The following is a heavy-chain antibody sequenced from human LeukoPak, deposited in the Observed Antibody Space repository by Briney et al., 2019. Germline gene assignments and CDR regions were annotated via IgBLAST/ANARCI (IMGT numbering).Heavy chain of an antibody. D-gene: IGHD1-14*01. V-gene: IGHV3-7*01. CDR2: IKQDGSEK. Sequence: GGSLRLSCAASGFTFSSYRMSWVRQAPGKGLEWVANIKQDGSEKYYVDSVKGRFTISRDNAKNSLYLQMNSLRAEDTAVYYCARVYRNWFDPWGQGTLVTVSS. CDR3: ARVYRNWFDP. CDR1: GFTFSSYR. J-gene: IGHJ5*02.